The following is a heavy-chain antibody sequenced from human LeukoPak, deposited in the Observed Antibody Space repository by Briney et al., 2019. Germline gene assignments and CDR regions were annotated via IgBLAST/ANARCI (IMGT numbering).Heavy chain of an antibody. D-gene: IGHD3-22*01. J-gene: IGHJ4*02. CDR3: ARVHPRYYYDSSGPFDY. CDR1: GVSFSGYY. V-gene: IGHV4-34*01. Sequence: SETLSLTCAVYGVSFSGYYWSWIRQPPGKGQEWIGEINHSGSTNYNPSLKSRVTISVDTSKNQFSLKLSSVTAADTAVYYCARVHPRYYYDSSGPFDYWGQGTLVTVSS. CDR2: INHSGST.